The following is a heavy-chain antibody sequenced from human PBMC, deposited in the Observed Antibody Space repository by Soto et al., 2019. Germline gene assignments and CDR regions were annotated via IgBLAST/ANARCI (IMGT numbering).Heavy chain of an antibody. D-gene: IGHD3-16*02. CDR1: GGTFSSYA. CDR3: ARDDELSGAVHYYYYGMDV. V-gene: IGHV1-69*01. CDR2: IIPIFGTA. J-gene: IGHJ6*02. Sequence: QVQLVQSGAEVKKPGSSVKVSCKASGGTFSSYAISWVRQAPGQGLEWMGGIIPIFGTANYAQKFQGRVTITADESTSTAYMELSSLRPEDTAVYYCARDDELSGAVHYYYYGMDVWGQGTTVTVSS.